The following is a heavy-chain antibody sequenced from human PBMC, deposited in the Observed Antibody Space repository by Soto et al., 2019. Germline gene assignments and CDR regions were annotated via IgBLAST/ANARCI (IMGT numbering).Heavy chain of an antibody. CDR2: IIPIFGTA. Sequence: QVQLVQSGAEVKKPGSSVKVSCKASVGTFSSYAISWVRQAPGQGLEWMRGIIPIFGTANYAQKLQGRVTITADESTGTAYMELSSLTSEDTAVYYCARAFQPRYNWGIDYSGQGTLVTVS. J-gene: IGHJ4*02. CDR1: VGTFSSYA. V-gene: IGHV1-69*12. D-gene: IGHD1-20*01. CDR3: ARAFQPRYNWGIDY.